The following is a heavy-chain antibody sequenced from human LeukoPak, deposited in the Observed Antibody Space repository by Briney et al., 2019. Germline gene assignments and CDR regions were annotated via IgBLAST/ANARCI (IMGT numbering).Heavy chain of an antibody. J-gene: IGHJ5*02. Sequence: GGSLRLSCAASGFTFSSYAMSWVRQAPGKGLEWVSAISGSGGSTYYADSVKGRFTISRDNSKNTLYLQMNSLRAEDTAEYYCAKDRYGSSWNWFDPWGKGTLVTVSS. V-gene: IGHV3-23*01. CDR2: ISGSGGST. D-gene: IGHD6-13*01. CDR1: GFTFSSYA. CDR3: AKDRYGSSWNWFDP.